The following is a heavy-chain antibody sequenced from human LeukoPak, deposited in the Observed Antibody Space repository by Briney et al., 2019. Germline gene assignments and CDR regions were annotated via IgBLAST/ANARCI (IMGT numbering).Heavy chain of an antibody. CDR1: GYSISSGYY. CDR2: IYHSGST. V-gene: IGHV4-38-2*02. D-gene: IGHD3-22*01. CDR3: ACLTTADAFDI. Sequence: SETLSLTCTVSGYSISSGYYWGWIRQPPGKGLEWIGSIYHSGSTYYNPSLKSRGTISVDTSKNQFSLKLSSVTAADTAVYYCACLTTADAFDIWGQGTMVTVSS. J-gene: IGHJ3*02.